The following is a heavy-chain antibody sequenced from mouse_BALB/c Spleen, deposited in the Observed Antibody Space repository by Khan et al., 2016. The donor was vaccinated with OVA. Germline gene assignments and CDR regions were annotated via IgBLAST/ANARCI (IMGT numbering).Heavy chain of an antibody. Sequence: QIQLVQSGLELVNPGASVKMSCKASGDTFISYYIHWVKQRPGQGLEWIGWIYPGDGRTKYNEKFKGKTTLTADKSSSTAYMLLSSLTSEDSAIYFCAISYYGSFWYFDGWGAGTTVTVSS. D-gene: IGHD1-1*01. CDR1: GDTFISYY. J-gene: IGHJ1*01. CDR2: IYPGDGRT. CDR3: AISYYGSFWYFDG. V-gene: IGHV1S56*01.